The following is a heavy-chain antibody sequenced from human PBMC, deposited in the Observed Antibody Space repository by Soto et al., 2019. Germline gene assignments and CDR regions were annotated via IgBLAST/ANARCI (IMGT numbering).Heavy chain of an antibody. CDR2: IIPIFGTA. V-gene: IGHV1-69*01. D-gene: IGHD2-15*01. CDR1: GGTFSSYA. Sequence: QVQLVQSGAEVKKPGSSVKVSCKASGGTFSSYAISWVRQAPGQGLEWMGGIIPIFGTANYAQKFQGRVTITADEPTRTDYMELSSLRSEDTAVYYFAIDKMEHQRRWYYFDCWGQGTLVTVSS. CDR3: AIDKMEHQRRWYYFDC. J-gene: IGHJ4*02.